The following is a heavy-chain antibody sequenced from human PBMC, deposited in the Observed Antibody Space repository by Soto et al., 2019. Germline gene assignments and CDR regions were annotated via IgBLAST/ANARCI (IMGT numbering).Heavy chain of an antibody. CDR1: GLSFFNYG. Sequence: QVYLVESGGGVVQPGTSLRLSCTASGLSFFNYGFAWIRQAPGKGLEWVAVVTYDSSQKYYADSVKGRFTISRDNSKNTVYLQMDSLQHNDSALYYCGKAGGSELRYFDWPEVGVWGQGTLVTVPS. CDR2: VTYDSSQK. D-gene: IGHD3-9*01. CDR3: GKAGGSELRYFDWPEVGV. J-gene: IGHJ4*02. V-gene: IGHV3-30*18.